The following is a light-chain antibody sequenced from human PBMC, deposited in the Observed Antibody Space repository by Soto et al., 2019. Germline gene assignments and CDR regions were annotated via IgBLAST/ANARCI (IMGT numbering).Light chain of an antibody. V-gene: IGLV2-14*01. CDR3: SSYTSSSTRV. CDR2: DVS. CDR1: SSDVCGYNY. Sequence: QSVLTQPASVSGSPGQSITISCTGTSSDVCGYNYVSWYQQHPGKAPKLMIYDVSNRPSGVSNRFSGSKSGNTASLSISGLQAEDEDDYYCSSYTSSSTRVFGTGTKVTVL. J-gene: IGLJ1*01.